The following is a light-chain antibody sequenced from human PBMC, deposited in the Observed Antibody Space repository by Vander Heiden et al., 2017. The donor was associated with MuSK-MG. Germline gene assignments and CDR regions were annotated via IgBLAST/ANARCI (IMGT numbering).Light chain of an antibody. V-gene: IGKV3-15*01. CDR2: GAS. CDR1: QGDSSN. Sequence: EIVMTQPPATLSVSPGERATLSCRASQGDSSNLAWYQQKPGQAPRLLIYGASTRATGIPARFSGSGSGTEFTLTISSLQSEDVAVYYCQQDNNRLLTFGGGTKVEIK. J-gene: IGKJ4*01. CDR3: QQDNNRLLT.